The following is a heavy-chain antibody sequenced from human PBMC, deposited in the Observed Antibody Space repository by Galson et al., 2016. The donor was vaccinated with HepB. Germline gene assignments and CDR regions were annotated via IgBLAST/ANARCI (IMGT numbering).Heavy chain of an antibody. D-gene: IGHD1-26*01. J-gene: IGHJ6*02. CDR2: IWYDGSNK. V-gene: IGHV3-33*03. CDR1: GFTFSSYG. Sequence: SLRLSCAASGFTFSSYGMHWVRQAPGKGLEWVAVIWYDGSNKYYADSVKGRFTISRGNSKNTLYMQMNSLRAEDTAVYYCAKGGELRGVYYYYGMDVWGQGTTVTVSS. CDR3: AKGGELRGVYYYYGMDV.